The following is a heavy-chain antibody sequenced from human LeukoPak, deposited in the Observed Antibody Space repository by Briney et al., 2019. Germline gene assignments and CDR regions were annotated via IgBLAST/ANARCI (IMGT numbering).Heavy chain of an antibody. J-gene: IGHJ4*02. D-gene: IGHD3-22*01. V-gene: IGHV3-23*01. CDR2: ISGSGGST. Sequence: GSLRLSCAASGFTFSSYEMNWVRQAPGKGLEWVSAISGSGGSTYYADSVKGRFTISRDNSKNTLYLQMNSLRAEDTAVHYCAMPDYYDSSGTSIDYWGQGTLVTVSS. CDR1: GFTFSSYE. CDR3: AMPDYYDSSGTSIDY.